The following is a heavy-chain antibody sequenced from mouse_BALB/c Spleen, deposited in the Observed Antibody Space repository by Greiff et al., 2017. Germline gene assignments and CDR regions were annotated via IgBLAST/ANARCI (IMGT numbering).Heavy chain of an antibody. D-gene: IGHD1-1*01. J-gene: IGHJ1*01. Sequence: EVKLQESGGGLVQPGGSLRLSCATSGFTFTDYYMSWVRQPPGKALEWLGFIRNKANGYTTEYSASVKGRFTISRDNSQSILYLQMNTLRAEDSATYYCARENYGSSYRYFDVWGAGTTVTVSS. CDR2: IRNKANGYTT. CDR1: GFTFTDYY. V-gene: IGHV7-3*02. CDR3: ARENYGSSYRYFDV.